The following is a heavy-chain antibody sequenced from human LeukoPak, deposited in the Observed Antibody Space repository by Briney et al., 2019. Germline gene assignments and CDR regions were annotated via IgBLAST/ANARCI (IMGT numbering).Heavy chain of an antibody. V-gene: IGHV1-69*05. D-gene: IGHD5-18*01. CDR2: IMPLFGTP. J-gene: IGHJ6*03. CDR1: GGTFNNYA. CDR3: ARGHTEPRYYYYYMDV. Sequence: ASVKVSCKASGGTFNNYAISWVRQAPGQGPEWMGGIMPLFGTPNYAQKFQGRVTITRNTSISTAYMELSSLRSEDTAVYYCARGHTEPRYYYYYMDVWGKGTTVTVSS.